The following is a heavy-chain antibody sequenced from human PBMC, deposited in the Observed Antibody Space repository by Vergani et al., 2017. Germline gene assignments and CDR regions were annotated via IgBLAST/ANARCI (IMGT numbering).Heavy chain of an antibody. D-gene: IGHD2-8*01. CDR1: GGSISSGGYY. CDR2: IYYSGST. Sequence: QVQLQESGPGLVKPSQTLSLTCTVSGGSISSGGYYWSWIRQHPGKGLEWIGYIYYSGSTYYNPSLKSRVTISVDTSKNQFSLKLRSVTAADTAVYYCARERVLYADYYYMDVWGKGTTVTVSS. J-gene: IGHJ6*03. CDR3: ARERVLYADYYYMDV. V-gene: IGHV4-31*03.